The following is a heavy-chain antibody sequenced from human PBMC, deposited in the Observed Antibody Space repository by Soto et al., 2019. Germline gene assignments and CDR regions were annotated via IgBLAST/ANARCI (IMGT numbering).Heavy chain of an antibody. V-gene: IGHV3-66*01. CDR2: IYSGGST. CDR3: AREQFYSGWYSQGYFDY. Sequence: GGSLRLSCAASGFTVSSNYMSWVRQAPGKGLEWVSVIYSGGSTYYADSVKGRFTISRDNSKNTLYLQMNSLRAEDTAVYYCAREQFYSGWYSQGYFDYWGQGTLVTVSS. CDR1: GFTVSSNY. J-gene: IGHJ4*02. D-gene: IGHD6-19*01.